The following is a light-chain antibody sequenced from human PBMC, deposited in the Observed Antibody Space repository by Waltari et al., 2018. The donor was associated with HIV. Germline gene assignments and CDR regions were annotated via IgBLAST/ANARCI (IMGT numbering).Light chain of an antibody. V-gene: IGLV2-8*01. CDR1: SSDVGGYHY. J-gene: IGLJ2*01. CDR3: SSYAGSNNWV. Sequence: QSALTQPPSASGSPGQSVTISCPGPSSDVGGYHYVSWYQQHPGKAPKLMIYEVSKRPSGVPDRFSGSKSGNTASLTVSGLQAEDEADYYCSSYAGSNNWVFGGGTKLTVL. CDR2: EVS.